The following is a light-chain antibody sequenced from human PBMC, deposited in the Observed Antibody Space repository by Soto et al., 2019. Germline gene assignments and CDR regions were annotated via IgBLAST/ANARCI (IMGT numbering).Light chain of an antibody. Sequence: DIQMTQSPSSLSASIGDRVTITCRASQRIRTSLNWYQQKPGKAPKLLIYAASSLQSGVPSRFSGSGSGTDFTLTISSLQPEDFATYYCQQSYSTPPWTFGQGTKVDIK. CDR1: QRIRTS. J-gene: IGKJ1*01. CDR3: QQSYSTPPWT. CDR2: AAS. V-gene: IGKV1-39*01.